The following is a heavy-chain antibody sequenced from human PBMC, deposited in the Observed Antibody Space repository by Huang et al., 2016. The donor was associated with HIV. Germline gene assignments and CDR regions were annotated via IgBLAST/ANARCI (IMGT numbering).Heavy chain of an antibody. V-gene: IGHV5-51*03. J-gene: IGHJ3*02. CDR3: ARRRRGGFDI. Sequence: EVQLVQSGAEVKRPGESLKISCKGSRYNFAGYWIGWVRQMPGKGLEWWGSIYFTESDARYSPSLQGQVTISADTSLYSSYLQWTSLRASDTAIFYCARRRRGGFDIWGQGTLVTVSS. CDR1: RYNFAGYW. CDR2: IYFTESDA. D-gene: IGHD2-15*01.